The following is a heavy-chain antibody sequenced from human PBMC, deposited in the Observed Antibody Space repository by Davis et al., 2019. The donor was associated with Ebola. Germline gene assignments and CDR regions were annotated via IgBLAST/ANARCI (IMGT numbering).Heavy chain of an antibody. D-gene: IGHD3-10*01. CDR3: AKATMGLFDY. CDR2: ISWNSGSI. J-gene: IGHJ4*02. CDR1: GFTFDDYA. V-gene: IGHV3-9*01. Sequence: PGGSLRLSCAASGFTFDDYAMHWVRQAPGKGLEWVSGISWNSGSIGYADSVKGRFTISRDNAKNSLYLQMNSLRAEDTALYYCAKATMGLFDYWGQGTLVTVSS.